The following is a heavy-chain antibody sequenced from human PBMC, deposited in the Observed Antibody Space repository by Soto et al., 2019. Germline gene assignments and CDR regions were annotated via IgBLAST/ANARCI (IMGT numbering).Heavy chain of an antibody. V-gene: IGHV4-31*03. Sequence: PSETLSLTCTVSGGSISSGGYYWSWIRQHPGKGLEWIGYIYYSGSTYYNPSLKSRVTISVDTSKNQFSLKLSSVTAADTAVYHCARGKGLLYDYWGQGTLVTVSS. CDR3: ARGKGLLYDY. CDR2: IYYSGST. CDR1: GGSISSGGYY. D-gene: IGHD2-21*02. J-gene: IGHJ4*02.